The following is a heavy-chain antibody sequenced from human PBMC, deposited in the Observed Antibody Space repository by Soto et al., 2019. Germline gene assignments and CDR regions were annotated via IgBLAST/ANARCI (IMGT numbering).Heavy chain of an antibody. J-gene: IGHJ5*02. CDR1: GGSISSYY. CDR3: ARGDRYFDWLLYGSTSGWFDP. Sequence: SETLSLTCTVSGGSISSYYWSWIRQPPGKGLEWIGYIYYSGSTNYNPSLKSRVTISADTSKNQFSLNLRSVTAADTAVYYCARGDRYFDWLLYGSTSGWFDPWGQGTRVTVSS. CDR2: IYYSGST. V-gene: IGHV4-59*01. D-gene: IGHD3-9*01.